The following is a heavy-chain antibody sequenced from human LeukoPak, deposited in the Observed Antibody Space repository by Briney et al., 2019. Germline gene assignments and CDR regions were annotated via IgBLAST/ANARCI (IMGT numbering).Heavy chain of an antibody. CDR3: AKDNGSGYYEYYFDY. CDR2: ISGSGGST. Sequence: GGSLRLSCAASGFTFSSYAMSWVRQAPGKGLEWVSAISGSGGSTYYADSVKGRFTISRDNSKNTLYLQMNRLRAEDTAVYYCAKDNGSGYYEYYFDYWGQGTLVTVSS. J-gene: IGHJ4*02. D-gene: IGHD3-3*01. CDR1: GFTFSSYA. V-gene: IGHV3-23*01.